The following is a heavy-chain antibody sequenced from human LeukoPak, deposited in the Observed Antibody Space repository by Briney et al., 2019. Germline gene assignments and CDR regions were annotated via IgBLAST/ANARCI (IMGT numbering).Heavy chain of an antibody. D-gene: IGHD3-10*01. CDR1: GFTFSSYA. J-gene: IGHJ4*02. Sequence: PGGSLRLSCAASGFTFSSYAMSWVRQAPGKGLEWVSAISGSGGTTYCADSVKGRFTISRDNSKNTLYLQMNSLRAEDTAVYYCAKEFYYGSGSYYPTFDFWGQGTLVTVSS. V-gene: IGHV3-23*01. CDR3: AKEFYYGSGSYYPTFDF. CDR2: ISGSGGTT.